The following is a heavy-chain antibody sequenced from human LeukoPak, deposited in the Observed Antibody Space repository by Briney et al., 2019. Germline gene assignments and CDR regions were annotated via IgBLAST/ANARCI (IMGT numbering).Heavy chain of an antibody. D-gene: IGHD3-3*01. CDR2: LSSDGSNK. CDR3: AKGLLGCSQRGDFLC. Sequence: PGGSQRLSYAASVFIFSKCDKQGVRQAPGKGLEWVAVLSSDGSNKYRADSVKGRFTISRDNSKNTLYLQMNSLRIEDTAVYYCAKGLLGCSQRGDFLCWGQGALVSVSS. V-gene: IGHV3-30*18. J-gene: IGHJ4*02. CDR1: VFIFSKCD.